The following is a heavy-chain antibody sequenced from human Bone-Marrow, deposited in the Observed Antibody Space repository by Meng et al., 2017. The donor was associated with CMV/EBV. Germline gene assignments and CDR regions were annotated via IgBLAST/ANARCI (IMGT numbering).Heavy chain of an antibody. J-gene: IGHJ4*02. CDR3: ARDYCSSTSCYYYFDY. D-gene: IGHD2-2*01. CDR2: INHSGST. V-gene: IGHV4-39*07. CDR1: GGSISSSSYY. Sequence: LETLSLTCTVSGGSISSSSYYWGWIRQPPGKGLEWIGEINHSGSTNYNPSLKSRVTISVDTSKNQFSLKLSSVTAADTAVYYCARDYCSSTSCYYYFDYWGQGTLVTVSS.